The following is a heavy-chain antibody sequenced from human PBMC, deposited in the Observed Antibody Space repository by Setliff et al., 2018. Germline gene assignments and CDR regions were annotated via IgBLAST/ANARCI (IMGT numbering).Heavy chain of an antibody. D-gene: IGHD3-10*01. Sequence: GGSLRLSCAASGFTFSNYAMSWVRQAPGKGLEWLASINPHASEKYYVDSVKGRFTISRDNAKNSLSLQMNNLRTEDTAVYYCFGAGTCSYWGQGTLVTVSS. CDR3: FGAGTCSY. J-gene: IGHJ4*02. V-gene: IGHV3-7*01. CDR2: INPHASEK. CDR1: GFTFSNYA.